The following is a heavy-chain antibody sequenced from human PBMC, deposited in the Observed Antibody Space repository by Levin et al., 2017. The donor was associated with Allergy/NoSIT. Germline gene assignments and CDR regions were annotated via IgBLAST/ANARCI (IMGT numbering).Heavy chain of an antibody. CDR2: ISGSGGST. CDR3: AKESLRVGGGYGYPFDY. Sequence: PGESLKISCAASGFTFSSYAMSWVRQAPGKGLEWVSAISGSGGSTYYADSVKGRFTISRDNSKNTLYLQMNSLRAEDTAVYYCAKESLRVGGGYGYPFDYWGQGTLVTVSS. D-gene: IGHD5-18*01. J-gene: IGHJ4*02. CDR1: GFTFSSYA. V-gene: IGHV3-23*01.